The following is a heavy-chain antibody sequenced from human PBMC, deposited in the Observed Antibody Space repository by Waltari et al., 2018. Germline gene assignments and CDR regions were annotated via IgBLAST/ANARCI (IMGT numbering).Heavy chain of an antibody. J-gene: IGHJ3*02. V-gene: IGHV3-53*01. CDR1: GFTVSSNY. CDR3: ASGGESFDI. D-gene: IGHD3-16*01. CDR2: DYSGGST. Sequence: EVQLVESGGGLIQPGGSLRLSCAASGFTVSSNYMSWVRQAPGKGLEWGSVDYSGGSTSYADSGKGPVTISRDNTKNTLYLQMNSLIAEDTAVYYCASGGESFDIWGQGTMVTVSS.